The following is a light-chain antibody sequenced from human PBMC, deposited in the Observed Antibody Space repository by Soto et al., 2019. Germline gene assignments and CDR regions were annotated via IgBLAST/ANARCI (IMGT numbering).Light chain of an antibody. Sequence: QSALTQPPSASGSPVQSVTISCTGTSSDVGGYNYVSWYQHHPGKAPKLMISEVTNRPSGVPDRFSGSKSGNTASLTVSGLQAEDEADYYCTSYSGSTTPYVFGTGTKVTVL. J-gene: IGLJ1*01. CDR3: TSYSGSTTPYV. CDR1: SSDVGGYNY. V-gene: IGLV2-8*01. CDR2: EVT.